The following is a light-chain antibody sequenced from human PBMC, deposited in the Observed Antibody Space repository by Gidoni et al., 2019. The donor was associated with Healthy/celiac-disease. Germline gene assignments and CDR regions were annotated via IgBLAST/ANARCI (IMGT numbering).Light chain of an antibody. CDR1: SGSGSTTSY. Sequence: QTVMSHKPSFSVYPGGTVTLTCGFSSGSGSTTSYPSWYQQTPGQAPRTLIYSTYTRSSGVHDRFSGSILWNKSALTITGAQAYDESDYYCVLYMGSGIAVFGGWTKLTVL. CDR3: VLYMGSGIAV. V-gene: IGLV8-61*01. J-gene: IGLJ2*01. CDR2: STY.